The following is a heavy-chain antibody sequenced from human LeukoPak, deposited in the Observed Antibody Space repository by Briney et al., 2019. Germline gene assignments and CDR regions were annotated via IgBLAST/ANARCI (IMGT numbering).Heavy chain of an antibody. J-gene: IGHJ4*02. CDR1: GFTFSSYW. CDR2: INSDGTIT. V-gene: IGHV3-74*01. CDR3: ARAHDS. Sequence: GGSLRLSCAASGFTFSSYWMFWVRQAPGRGLVWVSRINSDGTITTYADSVKGRFTISRDNAKNTLYLQMNSLRAEDTAVYYCARAHDSWGQGTLVTVSS.